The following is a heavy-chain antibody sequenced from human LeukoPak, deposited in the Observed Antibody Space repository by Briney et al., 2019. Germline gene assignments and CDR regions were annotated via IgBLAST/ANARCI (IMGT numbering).Heavy chain of an antibody. CDR2: IYYSGST. J-gene: IGHJ5*02. CDR3: ARDFGLTNWFDP. Sequence: SETLSLTCTVSGGSISSYYWSWIRQPPGKGLEWIGYIYYSGSTNYNPSLKSRVTISVDTSKNQFSLKLSSVTAADTAVYYCARDFGLTNWFDPWGQGTLSPSPQ. V-gene: IGHV4-59*01. D-gene: IGHD3/OR15-3a*01. CDR1: GGSISSYY.